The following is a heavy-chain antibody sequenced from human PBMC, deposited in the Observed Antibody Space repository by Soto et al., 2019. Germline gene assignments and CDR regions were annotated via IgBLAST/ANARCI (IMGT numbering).Heavy chain of an antibody. Sequence: QVQLVQSGAEVKKPGASVKVSCKASGYTFTSYDINWVRQATGQGLEWMGWMNPNSGNTGYAQKFQGRVTMTTNTSIRTAYMELRSLRSADTAVYYCARERSSSKRFDPWGQGTLVTVSS. D-gene: IGHD3-16*02. CDR2: MNPNSGNT. V-gene: IGHV1-8*01. CDR3: ARERSSSKRFDP. J-gene: IGHJ5*02. CDR1: GYTFTSYD.